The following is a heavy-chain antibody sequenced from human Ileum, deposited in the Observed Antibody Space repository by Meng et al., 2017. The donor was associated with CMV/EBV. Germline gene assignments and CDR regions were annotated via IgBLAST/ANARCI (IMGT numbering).Heavy chain of an antibody. J-gene: IGHJ2*01. Sequence: GESLKISCAASGFTFSSYSMNWVRQAPGKGLEWVSYISSSSGTIYYAESVKGRFTISRDDAKNSLYLQMNSLRAEDTAVYYCARSYYLRYFDLWGRGTLVTVSS. CDR1: GFTFSSYS. D-gene: IGHD3-22*01. CDR3: ARSYYLRYFDL. V-gene: IGHV3-48*04. CDR2: ISSSSGTI.